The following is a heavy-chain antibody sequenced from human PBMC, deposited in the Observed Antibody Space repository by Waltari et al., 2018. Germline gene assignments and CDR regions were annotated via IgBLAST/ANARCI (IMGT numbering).Heavy chain of an antibody. J-gene: IGHJ5*02. CDR1: GGSFSGYY. Sequence: QVQLQQWGAGLLKPSETLSLTCAVYGGSFSGYYWSWIRQPPGQGREWIGEINHSGSTNYNPSLKRRVTISVDTSKNQFSLKLSSVTAADTAVYYCARALPRITIFGVVIIGNWFDPWGQGTLVTVSS. D-gene: IGHD3-3*01. CDR2: INHSGST. V-gene: IGHV4-34*01. CDR3: ARALPRITIFGVVIIGNWFDP.